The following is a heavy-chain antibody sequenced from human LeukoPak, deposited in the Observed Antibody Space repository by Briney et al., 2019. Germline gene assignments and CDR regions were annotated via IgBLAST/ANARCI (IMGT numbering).Heavy chain of an antibody. D-gene: IGHD6-13*01. V-gene: IGHV1-69*13. Sequence: GASVKVSCKASGGTFSSYAISWVRQAPGQGLEWMGGIIPIFGTANYAQKFQGRVTITADESTSTAYMELSSLRSEDTAVYYCARVPSRYGSSWYHYYYYMDVWGKGTTVTISS. CDR3: ARVPSRYGSSWYHYYYYMDV. CDR2: IIPIFGTA. CDR1: GGTFSSYA. J-gene: IGHJ6*03.